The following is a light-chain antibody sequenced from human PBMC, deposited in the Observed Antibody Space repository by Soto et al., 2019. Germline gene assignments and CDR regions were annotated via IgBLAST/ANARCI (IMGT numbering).Light chain of an antibody. CDR2: DVR. CDR3: NSYTSSSTYV. V-gene: IGLV2-14*01. Sequence: QSALAQPASVSGSPGQSITISCTGTSSDVGGYNYVSWFQQHPGKAPKLMIYDVRNRPSGISNRFSGSNSGNTASLTISGLQAEDEADYYCNSYTSSSTYVFGTGTKVTVL. CDR1: SSDVGGYNY. J-gene: IGLJ1*01.